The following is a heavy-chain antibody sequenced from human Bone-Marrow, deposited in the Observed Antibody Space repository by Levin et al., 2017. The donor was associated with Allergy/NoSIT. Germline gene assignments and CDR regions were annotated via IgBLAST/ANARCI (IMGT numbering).Heavy chain of an antibody. V-gene: IGHV3-23*01. CDR2: ISSSGTTT. J-gene: IGHJ4*02. CDR3: TMNYYDSSGYHGISYF. Sequence: GGSLRLSCTASGFSFSNYAMAWVRQAPGKGLEWVSGISSSGTTTYITDSVKGRFTISRDNSKSTLYLQMNSLRVEDSAAYSCTMNYYDSSGYHGISYFWGPGTPVTVSS. D-gene: IGHD3-22*01. CDR1: GFSFSNYA.